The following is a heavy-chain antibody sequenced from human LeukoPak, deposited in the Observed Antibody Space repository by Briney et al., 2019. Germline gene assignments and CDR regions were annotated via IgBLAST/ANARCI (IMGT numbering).Heavy chain of an antibody. CDR3: ARTMVRGVIVGFDY. CDR2: IIPIFGTA. CDR1: GGTFNSYA. V-gene: IGHV1-69*05. Sequence: SVKVSCKASGGTFNSYAISWVRQAPGQGLEWMGGIIPIFGTANYAQKFQGRVTITTDESTSTAYMELSSLRSEDTAVYYCARTMVRGVIVGFDYWGQGTLVTVSS. D-gene: IGHD3-10*01. J-gene: IGHJ4*02.